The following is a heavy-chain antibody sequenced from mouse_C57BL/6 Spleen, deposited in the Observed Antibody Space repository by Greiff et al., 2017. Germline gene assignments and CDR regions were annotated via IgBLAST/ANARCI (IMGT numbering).Heavy chain of an antibody. CDR2: INPYNGGT. D-gene: IGHD1-1*01. V-gene: IGHV1-19*01. J-gene: IGHJ2*01. Sequence: EVKLEESGPVLVKPGASVKMSCKASGYTFTDYYMNWVKQSHGKSLEWIGVINPYNGGTSYNQKFKGKATLTVDKSSSTAYMELNSLTSEDSAVYYGARDGSSYVLDYWGQGTTLTVSS. CDR1: GYTFTDYY. CDR3: ARDGSSYVLDY.